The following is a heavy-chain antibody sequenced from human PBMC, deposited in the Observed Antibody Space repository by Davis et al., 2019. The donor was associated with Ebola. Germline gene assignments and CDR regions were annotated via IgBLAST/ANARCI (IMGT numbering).Heavy chain of an antibody. V-gene: IGHV4-34*01. D-gene: IGHD3-10*01. Sequence: PSETLSLTFAVYGGSFSGYYWSWIRQPPGKGLEWIGEINHSGSTNYNPSLKSRVTISVDTSKNQFSLKLSSVTAADTAVYYCARGYYYGSGSPRVYYFDYWGQGALVTVSS. J-gene: IGHJ4*02. CDR1: GGSFSGYY. CDR3: ARGYYYGSGSPRVYYFDY. CDR2: INHSGST.